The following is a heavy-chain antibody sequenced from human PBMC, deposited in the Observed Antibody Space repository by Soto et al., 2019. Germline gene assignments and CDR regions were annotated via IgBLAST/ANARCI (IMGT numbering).Heavy chain of an antibody. Sequence: SATLFLNCTVSVCSNSSSSYYRGWIPQPRGKGLEWIGSIYYSGSTYYNQSLKSRVTISVDTAKTKFSLKMRSVTAADTAVYYCARRRYWYSSGWYRPQDNWFDPWGQG. J-gene: IGHJ5*02. D-gene: IGHD6-19*01. CDR1: VCSNSSSSYY. CDR3: ARRRYWYSSGWYRPQDNWFDP. CDR2: IYYSGST. V-gene: IGHV4-39*01.